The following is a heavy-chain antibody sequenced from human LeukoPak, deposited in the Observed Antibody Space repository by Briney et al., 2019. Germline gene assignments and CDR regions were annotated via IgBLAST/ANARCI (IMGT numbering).Heavy chain of an antibody. V-gene: IGHV5-51*01. D-gene: IGHD5-12*01. CDR3: ARLPGIVATIERYFDY. CDR2: IYPGDSDA. CDR1: GYSFTSYW. J-gene: IGHJ4*02. Sequence: GESLKISCKGSGYSFTSYWIGWVRQMPGKGLEWMGIIYPGDSDARYSPSFQGQVTISADKSISTAYLQWSSLKASDTAMYYCARLPGIVATIERYFDYWGQGTLVTVSS.